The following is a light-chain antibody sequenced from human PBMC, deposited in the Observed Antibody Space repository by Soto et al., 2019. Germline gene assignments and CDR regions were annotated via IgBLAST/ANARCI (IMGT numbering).Light chain of an antibody. CDR3: QQYDNLPFT. CDR2: DAS. CDR1: QDISNY. V-gene: IGKV1-33*01. J-gene: IGKJ4*01. Sequence: DIQMTQSPSSLSASVGDRVTITYQASQDISNYLNWYQQKPGKAPKLLIYDASNLETGVPSRFSGSGSGTDFTFTISSLQPEDIATYYCQQYDNLPFTFGGGTKVEIK.